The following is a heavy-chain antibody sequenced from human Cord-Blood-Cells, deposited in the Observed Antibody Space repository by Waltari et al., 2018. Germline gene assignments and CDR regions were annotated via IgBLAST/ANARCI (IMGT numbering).Heavy chain of an antibody. V-gene: IGHV4-39*01. Sequence: QLQLQESGPGLVKPSETLSLTCTVPGGSISSSSYYWGWIRQPPGKGLEWIGSIYYSGSTYYNPSLKSRVTISVDTSKNQFSLKLSSVTAADTAVYYCASRGVQDVFDLWGRGTLVTVSS. CDR2: IYYSGST. D-gene: IGHD2-15*01. CDR1: GGSISSSSYY. J-gene: IGHJ2*01. CDR3: ASRGVQDVFDL.